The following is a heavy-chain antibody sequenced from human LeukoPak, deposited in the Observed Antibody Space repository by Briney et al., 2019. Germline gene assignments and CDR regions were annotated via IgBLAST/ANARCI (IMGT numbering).Heavy chain of an antibody. J-gene: IGHJ4*02. CDR2: IRSKAYGGTT. CDR1: GFTFGDYA. CDR3: TRDSSYYHDSSGSDYFDY. D-gene: IGHD3-22*01. Sequence: PGRSLRLSCTASGFTFGDYAMSWFRQAPGKGLEWVGFIRSKAYGGTTEYAASVKGRFTISRDDSKSIAYLQMNSLKTEDTAVYYCTRDSSYYHDSSGSDYFDYWGQGTLVTVSS. V-gene: IGHV3-49*03.